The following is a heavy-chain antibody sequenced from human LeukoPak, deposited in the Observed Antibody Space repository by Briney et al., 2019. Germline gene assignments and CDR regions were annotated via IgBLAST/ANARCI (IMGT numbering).Heavy chain of an antibody. CDR3: TTDTWYSAGH. CDR2: IGNSGGST. CDR1: GFTFSSYA. Sequence: GGSLRLSCAASGFTFSSYAMTRVRQAPGKGLDWVSAIGNSGGSTYYADSVKGRFTISRDNSKNTLYLQMNSLRAEDTAIYYCTTDTWYSAGHWGQGTLVTVSS. D-gene: IGHD2-15*01. J-gene: IGHJ4*02. V-gene: IGHV3-23*01.